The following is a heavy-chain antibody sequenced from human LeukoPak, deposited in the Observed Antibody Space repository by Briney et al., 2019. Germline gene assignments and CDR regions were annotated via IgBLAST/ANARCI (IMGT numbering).Heavy chain of an antibody. CDR3: ARYCSSTSCRAQNRDWFDP. Sequence: GGSLRLSCAASGFTFSSYAMHWVRQAPGKGLEWVAVISYDGSNKYYADSVKGRFTISRDNSKDTLYLQMNSLRAEDTAVYYCARYCSSTSCRAQNRDWFDPWGQGALVIVSS. D-gene: IGHD2-2*01. J-gene: IGHJ5*02. CDR2: ISYDGSNK. V-gene: IGHV3-30-3*01. CDR1: GFTFSSYA.